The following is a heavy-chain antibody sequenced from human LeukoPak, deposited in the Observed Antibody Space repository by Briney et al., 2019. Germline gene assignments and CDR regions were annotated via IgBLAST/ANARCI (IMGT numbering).Heavy chain of an antibody. CDR3: AKDAEGRYDILTDAFDY. V-gene: IGHV3-9*01. Sequence: GRSLRLSCAASGFTFDDYAMHWVRQAPGKGLEWVSGISWNSGSIGYADSVKGRFTISRDNAKNSLYLQMNSLRAEDTALYYCAKDAEGRYDILTDAFDYWGQGTLVTVSS. D-gene: IGHD3-9*01. CDR1: GFTFDDYA. CDR2: ISWNSGSI. J-gene: IGHJ4*02.